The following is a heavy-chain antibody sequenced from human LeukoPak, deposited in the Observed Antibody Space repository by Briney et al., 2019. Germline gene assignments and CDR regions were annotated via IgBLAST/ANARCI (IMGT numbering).Heavy chain of an antibody. J-gene: IGHJ3*02. CDR2: IWYDGSNK. V-gene: IGHV3-33*01. CDR3: ARGDYYDSSGCYFPGAFDI. Sequence: GGSLRLSCAASRFTFSSHGMHWVRQAPGKGLEWVAVIWYDGSNKYYVDSVQGRFTIFRDNSKNTLYLQMSSLRAEDTAVYYCARGDYYDSSGCYFPGAFDIWGQGTMVTVSS. D-gene: IGHD3-22*01. CDR1: RFTFSSHG.